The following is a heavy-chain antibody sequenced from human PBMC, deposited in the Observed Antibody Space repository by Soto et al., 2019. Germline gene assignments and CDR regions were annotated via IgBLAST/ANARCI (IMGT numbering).Heavy chain of an antibody. CDR2: IRGSGETT. CDR1: GFTFSSHA. D-gene: IGHD2-15*01. Sequence: EVQLLESGGGLVEPGGSLRLSCAASGFTFSSHAMSWVRQAPGKGLEWVSGIRGSGETTYFADSVKGRFTISRDNSKNTLYLEMNSLRAEDTAIYYCAKAPFPDIVVVEGASPDWYFDLWGRGTLVTVSS. CDR3: AKAPFPDIVVVEGASPDWYFDL. J-gene: IGHJ2*01. V-gene: IGHV3-23*01.